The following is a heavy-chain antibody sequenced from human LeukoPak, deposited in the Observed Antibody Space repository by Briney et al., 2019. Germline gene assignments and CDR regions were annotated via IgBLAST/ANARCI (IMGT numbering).Heavy chain of an antibody. D-gene: IGHD3-16*01. J-gene: IGHJ4*02. Sequence: PGGSLRLSCAASGFSFSSSWMTWVRQVPGKGLEWLANIKGDGSDKNYVDSVKGRFTISRDNAKNSLFLQMSSLRGEDTALYYCATEHWGPNSWGQGTLVTVSS. V-gene: IGHV3-7*01. CDR3: ATEHWGPNS. CDR2: IKGDGSDK. CDR1: GFSFSSSW.